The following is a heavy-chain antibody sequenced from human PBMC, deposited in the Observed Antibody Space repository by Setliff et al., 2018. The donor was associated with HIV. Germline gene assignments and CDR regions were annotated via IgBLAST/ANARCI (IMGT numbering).Heavy chain of an antibody. CDR2: ISSSSTTI. D-gene: IGHD1-26*01. CDR3: AREQWGLNRAFDI. CDR1: GFTFSTYS. V-gene: IGHV3-48*04. J-gene: IGHJ3*02. Sequence: GGSLRLSCGASGFTFSTYSMNWVRQAPGRGLEWVSYISSSSTTIYYTDSVKGRFTISRDNAKNSLYLQMNSLRAEDTAVYYCAREQWGLNRAFDIWGQGTMVTVSS.